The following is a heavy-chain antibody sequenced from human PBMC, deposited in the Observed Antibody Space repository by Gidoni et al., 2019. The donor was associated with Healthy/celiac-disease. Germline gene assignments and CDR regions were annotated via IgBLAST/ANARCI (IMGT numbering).Heavy chain of an antibody. CDR3: ARPYGDDWYFDL. J-gene: IGHJ2*01. CDR2: IYYGGSP. D-gene: IGHD4-17*01. CDR1: GGSISSGDYY. V-gene: IGHV4-30-4*01. Sequence: QVQLQESGPGLVKPSQNLSLTGTVSGGSISSGDYYWSWIRQPPGKGLEWIGYIYYGGSPYYNPSLKSRVTISVDTSKNQFSLKLSSVTAADTAVYYCARPYGDDWYFDLWGRGTLVTVSS.